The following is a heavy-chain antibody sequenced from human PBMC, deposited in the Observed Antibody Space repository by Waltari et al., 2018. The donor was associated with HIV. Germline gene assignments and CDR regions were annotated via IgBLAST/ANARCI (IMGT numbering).Heavy chain of an antibody. CDR2: SKSKSHGGTT. Sequence: EVQLVESGGGLVKPGGSLKLSCAASRFTFSSAWMSWVRQAPGKGVEWVGRSKSKSHGGTTDYAAPVKGRFTISRDDSKDTLYLQMNSLKTEDTAVYYCTTSMGGSYYGRDYWGQGTLVTVSS. J-gene: IGHJ4*02. CDR3: TTSMGGSYYGRDY. CDR1: RFTFSSAW. V-gene: IGHV3-15*01. D-gene: IGHD1-26*01.